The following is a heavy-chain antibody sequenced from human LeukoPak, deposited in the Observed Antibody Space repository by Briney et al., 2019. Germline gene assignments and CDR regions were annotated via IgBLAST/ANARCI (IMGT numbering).Heavy chain of an antibody. J-gene: IGHJ5*02. V-gene: IGHV4-59*01. CDR2: IYYSGST. CDR1: GGSISSYY. D-gene: IGHD2-15*01. CDR3: ARDNLGYCSGGSCYSDWFDP. Sequence: SETLSLTCTVSGGSISSYYWSWIRQPPGKGLEWIGYIYYSGSTNYNPSLKSRVTISVDTSKNQLSLKLSSVTAADTAVYYCARDNLGYCSGGSCYSDWFDPWGQGTLVTVSS.